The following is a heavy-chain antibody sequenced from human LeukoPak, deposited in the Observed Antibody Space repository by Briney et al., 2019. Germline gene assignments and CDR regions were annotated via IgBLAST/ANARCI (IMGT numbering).Heavy chain of an antibody. CDR3: ARHLTTGGFDY. CDR2: IYYSGST. J-gene: IGHJ4*02. D-gene: IGHD4-17*01. Sequence: SETLSLTCTVSGASISRSDYFWGWIRQPPGKGLEWIGSIYYSGSTYYSPSLKGRVTISVDTSKNQFSLKLNSVTAADTAVYYCARHLTTGGFDYWGQGTLVTVSS. CDR1: GASISRSDYF. V-gene: IGHV4-39*01.